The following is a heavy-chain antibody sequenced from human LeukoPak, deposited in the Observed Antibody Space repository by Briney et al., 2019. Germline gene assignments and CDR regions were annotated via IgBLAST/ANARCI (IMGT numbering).Heavy chain of an antibody. J-gene: IGHJ3*02. D-gene: IGHD3-9*01. CDR3: ARGGSTIYYDILTGYFITDAFDI. V-gene: IGHV1-69*13. Sequence: SVKVSCKASGGTFSSYAISWVRQAPGQGLEWMGGIIPIFGTANYAQKFQGRVTITADESTSTAYMELSSLRSEDTAVYYCARGGSTIYYDILTGYFITDAFDIWGQGTMVTVSS. CDR2: IIPIFGTA. CDR1: GGTFSSYA.